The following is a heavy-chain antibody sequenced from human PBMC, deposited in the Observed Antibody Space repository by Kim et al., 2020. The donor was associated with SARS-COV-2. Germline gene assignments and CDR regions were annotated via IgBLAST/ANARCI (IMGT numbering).Heavy chain of an antibody. D-gene: IGHD5-18*01. Sequence: GGSLRLSCAASGFTFSSYAMSWVRQAPGKGLEWVSTIISGGGGSTYYVDSVKGRFTISRDNSKNTLYLQMNSLRAEDTAVYYCAIGSGYSYGGFDYWGQGTLVTVSS. CDR2: IISGGGGST. CDR3: AIGSGYSYGGFDY. V-gene: IGHV3-23*01. CDR1: GFTFSSYA. J-gene: IGHJ4*02.